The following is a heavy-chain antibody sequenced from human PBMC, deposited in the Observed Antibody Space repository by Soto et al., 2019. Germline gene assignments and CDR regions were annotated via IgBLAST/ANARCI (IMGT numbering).Heavy chain of an antibody. CDR1: GSIFRGYG. J-gene: IGHJ4*02. D-gene: IGHD1-26*01. V-gene: IGHV3-33*01. Sequence: GGSLRLSCAASGSIFRGYGMHWVRQAPGKGLEWVAVIRYDGSNINYADSVMGRFTISRDNSKNTLYLEMNSLKTEDTALYYCTTDIWPGRGLDYWGQGTQVTVSS. CDR3: TTDIWPGRGLDY. CDR2: IRYDGSNI.